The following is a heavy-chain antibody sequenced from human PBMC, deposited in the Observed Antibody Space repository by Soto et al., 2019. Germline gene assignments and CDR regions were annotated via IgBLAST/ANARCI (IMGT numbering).Heavy chain of an antibody. CDR2: INHSGST. D-gene: IGHD3-3*01. CDR3: ARGGAVVTICGVVQNNLFDS. CDR1: GGTFSGYY. J-gene: IGHJ5*01. V-gene: IGHV4-34*01. Sequence: SETLSLTCAVYGGTFSGYYWNWIRQPPGKGLEWIGEINHSGSTNYNPSFKSRVTISVDTSKNQFSLKLSSVTAADAAVYYCARGGAVVTICGVVQNNLFDSCGQGTLVTGSS.